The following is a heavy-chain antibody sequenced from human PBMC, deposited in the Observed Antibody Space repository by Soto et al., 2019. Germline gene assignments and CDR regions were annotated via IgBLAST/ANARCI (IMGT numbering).Heavy chain of an antibody. CDR2: FSANSGNT. Sequence: GASVKVSCKAFGFIFSNYAISWVRQAPGQGLEWMGWFSANSGNTNYAQKLQGRVTMTTDTSTSTAYMELRSLRSDDTAVYYCATAGNYDSSGRDFWGQGTLVTVSS. J-gene: IGHJ4*02. CDR3: ATAGNYDSSGRDF. V-gene: IGHV1-18*04. D-gene: IGHD3-22*01. CDR1: GFIFSNYA.